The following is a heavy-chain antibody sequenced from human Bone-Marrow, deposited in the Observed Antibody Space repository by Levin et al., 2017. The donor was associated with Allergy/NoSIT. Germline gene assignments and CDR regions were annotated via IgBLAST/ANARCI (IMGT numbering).Heavy chain of an antibody. CDR2: IYYNGST. V-gene: IGHV4-59*01. Sequence: SETLSLTCSVSGDFITSYHWSWIRQPPGKGLEWIGYIYYNGSTYYNPSLKSRVTISLDTSKTQFSLKLTSVTAGDTAVFYCARTRPLPPDGHYGMDVWGQGTTVTVSS. J-gene: IGHJ6*02. CDR1: GDFITSYH. CDR3: ARTRPLPPDGHYGMDV. D-gene: IGHD4-17*01.